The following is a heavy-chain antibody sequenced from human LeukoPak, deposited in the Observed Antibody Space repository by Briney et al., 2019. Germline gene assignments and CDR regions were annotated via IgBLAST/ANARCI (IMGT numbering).Heavy chain of an antibody. CDR1: GGSISSGSYY. V-gene: IGHV4-61*02. CDR3: ARDPGNYMDV. Sequence: SQTLSLTCTVSGGSISSGSYYWSWIRQPAGKGLEWIGRIYTSGSTNYNPSLKSRVTISVDTSKNQFSLKLSSVTAADTAVYYSARDPGNYMDVWGKGTTVTVSS. J-gene: IGHJ6*03. D-gene: IGHD1-14*01. CDR2: IYTSGST.